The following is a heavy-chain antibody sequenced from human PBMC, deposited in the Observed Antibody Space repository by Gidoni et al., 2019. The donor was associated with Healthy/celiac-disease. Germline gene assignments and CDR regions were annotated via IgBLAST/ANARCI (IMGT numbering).Heavy chain of an antibody. CDR3: AREISGFFVTMVRGGTDYYGMDV. Sequence: QVQLVQSGAEVKKPGASVNVSCKASGYPFTSYGMSWVRQAPGQGREWMGWISAYNGNTNYAQKLQGRVTMTTDTSTSTAYMELRSLRSDDTAVYYWAREISGFFVTMVRGGTDYYGMDVWGQGTTVTVSS. J-gene: IGHJ6*02. D-gene: IGHD3-10*01. V-gene: IGHV1-18*01. CDR1: GYPFTSYG. CDR2: ISAYNGNT.